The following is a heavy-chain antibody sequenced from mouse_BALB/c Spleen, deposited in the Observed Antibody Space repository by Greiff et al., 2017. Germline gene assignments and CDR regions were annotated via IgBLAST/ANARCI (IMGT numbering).Heavy chain of an antibody. Sequence: QVQLQQPGSELVRPGASVKLSCKASGYTFTSYWMHWVKQRPGHGLEWIGEILPGSGSTNYNEKFKGKATFTADTSSNTAYMQLSSLTSEDSAVYYCASGGYYRYPFAYWGQGTLVTVSA. V-gene: IGHV1-9*01. D-gene: IGHD2-14*01. CDR2: ILPGSGST. CDR3: ASGGYYRYPFAY. J-gene: IGHJ3*01. CDR1: GYTFTSYW.